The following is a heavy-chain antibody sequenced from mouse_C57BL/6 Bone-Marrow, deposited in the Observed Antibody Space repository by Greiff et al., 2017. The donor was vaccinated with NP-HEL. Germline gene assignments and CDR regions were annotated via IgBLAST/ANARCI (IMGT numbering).Heavy chain of an antibody. CDR1: GFTFSSYA. CDR2: ISSGGDYI. J-gene: IGHJ1*03. D-gene: IGHD2-4*01. CDR3: TRDDYVDYWYFDV. Sequence: DVMLVESGEGLVKPGGSLKLSCAASGFTFSSYAMSWVRQTPEKRLEWVAYISSGGDYIYYADTVKGRFTISRDNARNTLYLQMSSLKSEDTPMYYCTRDDYVDYWYFDVWGTGTTVTVSS. V-gene: IGHV5-9-1*02.